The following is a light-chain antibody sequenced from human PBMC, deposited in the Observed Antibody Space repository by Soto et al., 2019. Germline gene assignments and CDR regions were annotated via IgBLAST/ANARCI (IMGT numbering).Light chain of an antibody. CDR2: AAS. CDR3: QQLNSYPIT. V-gene: IGKV1-9*01. CDR1: QGISSY. J-gene: IGKJ5*01. Sequence: IQLTQSPSSLSASVGDRVTSXXRASQGISSYLAWYQQKPGKAPKTXIYAASTLQSGVPSRFSGSGSGTDFTLTISSLQPEDFATYYCQQLNSYPITFGQGTRLEIK.